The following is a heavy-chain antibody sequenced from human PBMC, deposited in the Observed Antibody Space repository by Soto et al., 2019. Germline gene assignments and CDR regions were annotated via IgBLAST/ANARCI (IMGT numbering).Heavy chain of an antibody. J-gene: IGHJ5*02. Sequence: GASVKVSCKASGYTFTSYGISWVRQAPGQGLEWMGWISAYNGNTNYAQKLQGRVTMTTDTSTSTAYMELRSLRSDDTAVYYCARDLIAVAGNNWFDPWGQGTLVTAPQ. D-gene: IGHD6-19*01. CDR2: ISAYNGNT. CDR1: GYTFTSYG. CDR3: ARDLIAVAGNNWFDP. V-gene: IGHV1-18*01.